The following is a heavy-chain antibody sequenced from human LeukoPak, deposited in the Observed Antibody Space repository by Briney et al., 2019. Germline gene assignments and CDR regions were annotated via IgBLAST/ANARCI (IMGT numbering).Heavy chain of an antibody. CDR1: GFTFSSYW. CDR3: ARHSYNNYFDY. D-gene: IGHD1-1*01. CDR2: INRDESEK. J-gene: IGHJ4*02. V-gene: IGHV3-7*01. Sequence: GGSLRLSCAASGFTFSSYWMSLVRQAPGKGLEWVANINRDESEKYYVDSVKGRFTISRDNAKNSLYVQMNSLRAEDTAVYYCARHSYNNYFDYWGQGTLVTVSS.